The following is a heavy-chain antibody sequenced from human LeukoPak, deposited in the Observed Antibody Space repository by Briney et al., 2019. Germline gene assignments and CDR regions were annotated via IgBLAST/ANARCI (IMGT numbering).Heavy chain of an antibody. CDR3: AKSGALAAAGRYYFDY. D-gene: IGHD6-13*01. CDR2: ISWNSGSI. V-gene: IGHV3-9*01. Sequence: GRSLRLSCAASGFTFDDYAMHWVRQAPGKGLEWVSGISWNSGSIGYADSVKGRFTISRDNAKNSLYLQMNSLRAEDTALYYCAKSGALAAAGRYYFDYWGQGTLVIVSS. J-gene: IGHJ4*02. CDR1: GFTFDDYA.